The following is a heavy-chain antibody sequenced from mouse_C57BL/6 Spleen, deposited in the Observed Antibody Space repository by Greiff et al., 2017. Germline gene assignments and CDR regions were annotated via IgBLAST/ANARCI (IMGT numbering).Heavy chain of an antibody. J-gene: IGHJ4*01. Sequence: QVQLQQPGAELVKPGASVKLSCKASGYTFTSYWMHWVKQRPGQGLEWIGMIHPNSGSTNYNEKFKSKATLTVDKSSSTAYMQLSSLTSEDSAVYYCARGGSSYHYAMDYWGQGTSVTVSS. V-gene: IGHV1-64*01. CDR2: IHPNSGST. D-gene: IGHD1-1*01. CDR1: GYTFTSYW. CDR3: ARGGSSYHYAMDY.